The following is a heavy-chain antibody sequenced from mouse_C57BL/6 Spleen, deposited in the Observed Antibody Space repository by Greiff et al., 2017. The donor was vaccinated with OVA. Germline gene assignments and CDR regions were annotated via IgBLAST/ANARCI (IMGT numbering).Heavy chain of an antibody. D-gene: IGHD1-1*01. CDR1: GYSITSGYY. V-gene: IGHV3-6*01. CDR3: ARDAGSSYPYYFDY. CDR2: ISYDGSN. Sequence: EVKLLESGPGLVKPSQSLSLTCSVTGYSITSGYYWNWIRQFPGNKLEWMGYISYDGSNNYNPSLKNRISITRDTSKNQFFLKLNSVTTEDTATYYCARDAGSSYPYYFDYWGQGTTLTVSS. J-gene: IGHJ2*01.